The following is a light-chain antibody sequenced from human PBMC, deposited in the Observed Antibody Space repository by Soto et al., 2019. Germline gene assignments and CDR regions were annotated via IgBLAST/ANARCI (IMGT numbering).Light chain of an antibody. CDR2: AAS. Sequence: DLQMTQSPSNLSGSVGARVTITCRASQTISSWLAWYHQKPGKAPKVLIYAASSLQSGVPSRFSVSGSETAGTLTIRSLQPEDVSVFDGQQYGTSEIIFGQGTRLEIK. J-gene: IGKJ5*01. CDR1: QTISSW. V-gene: IGKV1-5*01. CDR3: QQYGTSEII.